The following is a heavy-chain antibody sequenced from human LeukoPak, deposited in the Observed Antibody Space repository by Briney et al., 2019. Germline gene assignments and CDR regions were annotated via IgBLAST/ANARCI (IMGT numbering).Heavy chain of an antibody. J-gene: IGHJ4*01. Sequence: GGPLRLSCAASGFTFNSYEMNWVRQAPGKGLEWVSYISSSGGSTYYADSVKGRFTISRDSAKNSLYLQMNSLRAEDTAVYYCARGIAAAPYWGQEPWSPSPQ. CDR3: ARGIAAAPY. D-gene: IGHD6-13*01. V-gene: IGHV3-48*03. CDR1: GFTFNSYE. CDR2: ISSSGGST.